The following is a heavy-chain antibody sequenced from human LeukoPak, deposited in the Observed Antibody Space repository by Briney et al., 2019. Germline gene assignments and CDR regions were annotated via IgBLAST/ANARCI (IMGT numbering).Heavy chain of an antibody. V-gene: IGHV4-61*02. Sequence: PSETLSLTCTVSGGSISSGSYYWSWIRQPAGKGLEWIGRIYTSGSTNYNPSLKSRVTISVDTSKNQFSLKLSSVTAADTAVYYCASATYCSSTSCYQEYYCGMDVWGQGTTVTVSS. D-gene: IGHD2-2*01. CDR2: IYTSGST. CDR1: GGSISSGSYY. J-gene: IGHJ6*02. CDR3: ASATYCSSTSCYQEYYCGMDV.